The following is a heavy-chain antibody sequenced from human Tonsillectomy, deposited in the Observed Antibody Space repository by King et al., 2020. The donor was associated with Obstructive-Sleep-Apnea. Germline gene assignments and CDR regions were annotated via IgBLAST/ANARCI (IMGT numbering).Heavy chain of an antibody. CDR1: GFTFGDYG. V-gene: IGHV3-49*03. CDR3: TRDAYDFWNGYYPTDY. Sequence: VQLVESGGGLVQPGRSLRLSCIGSGFTFGDYGMNWFRQAPGKGLEWVGFIRSKTLGGKTEYAASMKDRITISRDDSKSVAYLQMNSLKTEDTAVYYCTRDAYDFWNGYYPTDYWGQGTLVTVSS. J-gene: IGHJ4*02. D-gene: IGHD3-3*01. CDR2: IRSKTLGGKT.